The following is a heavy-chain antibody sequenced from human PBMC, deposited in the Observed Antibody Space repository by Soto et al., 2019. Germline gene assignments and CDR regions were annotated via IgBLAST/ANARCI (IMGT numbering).Heavy chain of an antibody. CDR2: ISGSGGST. Sequence: EVQLLESGGGLVQPGGSLRLSCAASGFTFSSYAMTWVRQAPGTGLEWVSGISGSGGSTYYADSVKGRYTISRDNSKNTLYLQMNSRRVEDTAVYYCAKNQGSSWYTPAFDYWGQGTLVTVS. CDR3: AKNQGSSWYTPAFDY. CDR1: GFTFSSYA. V-gene: IGHV3-23*01. D-gene: IGHD6-13*01. J-gene: IGHJ4*02.